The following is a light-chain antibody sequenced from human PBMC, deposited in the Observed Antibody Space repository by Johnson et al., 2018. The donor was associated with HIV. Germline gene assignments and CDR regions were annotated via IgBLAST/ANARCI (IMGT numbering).Light chain of an antibody. CDR1: SSNIGNNY. CDR2: DNN. Sequence: QSVLTQPPSVSAAPGQKVTISCSGSSSNIGNNYVSWYQQLPGTAPKLLIYDNNKRPSVIPDRFSGSKSGTSATLGITGLQTGDEADYYCGTWDSSLSAYVFVTGTKVTVL. V-gene: IGLV1-51*01. J-gene: IGLJ1*01. CDR3: GTWDSSLSAYV.